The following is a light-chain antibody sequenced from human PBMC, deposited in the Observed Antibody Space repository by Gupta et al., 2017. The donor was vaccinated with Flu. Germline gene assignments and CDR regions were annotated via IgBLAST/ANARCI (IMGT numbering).Light chain of an antibody. CDR2: EVS. Sequence: QSALTQPAFVSGSPGQTITISCTGTSSDIGDYDFVSWYRQVPGKAPKLIIYEVSRRPSGVSNRFSGSKSDNTASLTISGLQADDEGDYYCNSYTSSTTPGVFGGGTKLSVL. V-gene: IGLV2-14*01. J-gene: IGLJ3*02. CDR3: NSYTSSTTPGV. CDR1: SSDIGDYDF.